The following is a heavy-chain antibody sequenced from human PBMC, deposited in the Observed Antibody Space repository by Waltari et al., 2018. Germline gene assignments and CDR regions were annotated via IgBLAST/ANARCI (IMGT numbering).Heavy chain of an antibody. J-gene: IGHJ6*02. V-gene: IGHV4-59*01. CDR2: IYYSGST. CDR1: GGSISSYY. Sequence: QVQLQESGPGLVKHSETLSLTCTVSGGSISSYYWSWIRQPPGKGLEWIGYIYYSGSTNYNPSLKSRGTISVDTSKNQFSLKLSSVTAADTAVYYCARVFGRSGYYYYYYGMDVWGQGTTVTVSS. CDR3: ARVFGRSGYYYYYYGMDV. D-gene: IGHD3-22*01.